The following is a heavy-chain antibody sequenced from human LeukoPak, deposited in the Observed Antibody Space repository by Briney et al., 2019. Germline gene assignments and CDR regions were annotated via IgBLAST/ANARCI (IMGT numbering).Heavy chain of an antibody. CDR2: INSDGSST. Sequence: GRSLRLSCAASGFTFSSYWMHWVRQAPGKGLVWVSRINSDGSSTSYADSVKGRFTISRDNAKNTLYLQMNSLRAEDTAVYYCARDPVLSGSFPDYYYGMDVWGQGTTVTVSS. D-gene: IGHD1-26*01. V-gene: IGHV3-74*01. CDR3: ARDPVLSGSFPDYYYGMDV. J-gene: IGHJ6*02. CDR1: GFTFSSYW.